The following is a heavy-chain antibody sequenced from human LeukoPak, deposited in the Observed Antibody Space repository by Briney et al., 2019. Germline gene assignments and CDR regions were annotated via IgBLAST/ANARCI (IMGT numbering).Heavy chain of an antibody. J-gene: IGHJ6*02. D-gene: IGHD3-9*01. CDR3: ARGPAIYFDWLGRIAQIEKTDYYYYGMDV. CDR1: GGSFSGYY. CDR2: INHSGST. V-gene: IGHV4-34*01. Sequence: SETLSLTCAVYGGSFSGYYWSWIRQPPGKGLEWIGEINHSGSTNYNPSLKSRVTISVDTSKNQFSLKLSSVTAADTAVYYCARGPAIYFDWLGRIAQIEKTDYYYYGMDVWGQGTTVTVSS.